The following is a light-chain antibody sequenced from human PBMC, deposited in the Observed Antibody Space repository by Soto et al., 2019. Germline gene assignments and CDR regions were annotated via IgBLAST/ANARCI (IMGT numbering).Light chain of an antibody. Sequence: QSALTQPRSVSGSPGQSVTISCTGTSSDVGGYNYVSWYQQYPGKAPKLIIYDVSKRPSVVPDRFSGSKSGNTASLTISGRQAEDEAEYYCCSYAGSYTLWVFGGGTKLTVL. CDR1: SSDVGGYNY. CDR2: DVS. V-gene: IGLV2-11*01. CDR3: CSYAGSYTLWV. J-gene: IGLJ3*02.